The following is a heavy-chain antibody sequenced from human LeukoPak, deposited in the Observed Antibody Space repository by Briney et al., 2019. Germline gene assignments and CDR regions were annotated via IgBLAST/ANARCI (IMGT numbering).Heavy chain of an antibody. CDR3: ARGGSSGGSWGLEYFQH. D-gene: IGHD2-15*01. V-gene: IGHV4-30-2*01. J-gene: IGHJ1*01. Sequence: PSQTLSLTCAVPGGSISSGGYSWSWIRQPPGKGLEWNGYIYHSGSTYYNPSLKSRVTISVDRSKNQFSLKLSSVTAADTAVYYCARGGSSGGSWGLEYFQHWGQGTLVTVSS. CDR1: GGSISSGGYS. CDR2: IYHSGST.